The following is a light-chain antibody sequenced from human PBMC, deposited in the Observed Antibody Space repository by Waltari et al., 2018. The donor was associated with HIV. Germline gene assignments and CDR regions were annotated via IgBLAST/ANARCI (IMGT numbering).Light chain of an antibody. CDR3: QQYKSYPLA. V-gene: IGKV1-5*03. Sequence: DIQMTQSPSSLSASVGDRVTITCRASQSIDSWLAWYQQKPGKAPKLLILKASSLESWVPSRFSGSGSGADFTLTISSLQPDDFAIYYCQQYKSYPLAFGGGTKVEIK. CDR1: QSIDSW. J-gene: IGKJ4*01. CDR2: KAS.